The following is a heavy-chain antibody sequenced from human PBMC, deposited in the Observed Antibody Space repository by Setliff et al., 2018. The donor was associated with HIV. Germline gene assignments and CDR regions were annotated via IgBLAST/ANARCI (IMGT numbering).Heavy chain of an antibody. CDR3: ARGRHAVVVTALEHDY. J-gene: IGHJ4*02. CDR1: GGTFNSYA. V-gene: IGHV1-69*10. D-gene: IGHD2-21*02. Sequence: GASVKVSCKASGGTFNSYAISWVRQAPGRGLEWMGGIIPILGLANYAQKFQGRVTISADESTSTAYMELSSLRSEDTAVYYCARGRHAVVVTALEHDYWGQGTLVTVSS. CDR2: IIPILGLA.